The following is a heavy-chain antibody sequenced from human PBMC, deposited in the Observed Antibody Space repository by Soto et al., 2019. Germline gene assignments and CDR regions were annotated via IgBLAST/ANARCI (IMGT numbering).Heavy chain of an antibody. D-gene: IGHD3-16*01. V-gene: IGHV5-51*01. CDR2: IYPGDSDT. CDR1: GYSFTSYW. CDR3: ARRTLMVTFGGAPGAFDI. Sequence: GESLKISCKGSGYSFTSYWIGWVRQMPGKGLEWMGIIYPGDSDTRYSPSFQGQVTISADKSISTAYLQWSSLKASDTAMYYCARRTLMVTFGGAPGAFDIWGQGTMVTVSS. J-gene: IGHJ3*02.